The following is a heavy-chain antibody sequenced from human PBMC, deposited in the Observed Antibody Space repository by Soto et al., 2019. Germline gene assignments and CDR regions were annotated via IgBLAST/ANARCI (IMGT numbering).Heavy chain of an antibody. Sequence: SETLSLTCAVYGGSFSGHSWTWIRQSPGKGLEWIGDINHSGRVNYSPSLKSRVTISLDTSKNQFSLTLRAVTAADTAMYYCSTRAYDTNGYYRFDPWGQGTLVTVSS. CDR1: GGSFSGHS. J-gene: IGHJ5*01. V-gene: IGHV4-34*01. CDR3: STRAYDTNGYYRFDP. CDR2: INHSGRV. D-gene: IGHD3-22*01.